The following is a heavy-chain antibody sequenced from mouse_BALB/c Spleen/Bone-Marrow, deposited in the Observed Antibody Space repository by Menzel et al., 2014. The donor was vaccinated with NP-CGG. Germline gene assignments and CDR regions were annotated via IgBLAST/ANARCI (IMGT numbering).Heavy chain of an antibody. J-gene: IGHJ3*01. Sequence: EVQLQQSGAELVKPGASVKLSCTASGFNIKDTYMHWVKQRPEQGLEWIGGIDPANGNTKYDPKFQGKATITADTSSNTAYLQLSSLTSEDTAVYYCARRAARATGFAYWGQGTLVTVSA. CDR3: ARRAARATGFAY. D-gene: IGHD3-1*01. V-gene: IGHV14-3*02. CDR1: GFNIKDTY. CDR2: IDPANGNT.